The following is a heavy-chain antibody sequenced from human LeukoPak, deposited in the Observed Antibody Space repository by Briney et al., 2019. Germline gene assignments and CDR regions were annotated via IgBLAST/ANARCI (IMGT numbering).Heavy chain of an antibody. V-gene: IGHV3-53*04. CDR1: GFTVSSNY. CDR3: ARARGYCSSTSCHPDGMDV. J-gene: IGHJ6*02. CDR2: IYSGGST. Sequence: PGGSLRLSCAASGFTVSSNYMSWVRQAPGKGLEWVSVIYSGGSTYYADSVKGRFTISRHNSKNTLYLQMNSLRAEDTAVYYCARARGYCSSTSCHPDGMDVWGQGTTVPVSS. D-gene: IGHD2-2*01.